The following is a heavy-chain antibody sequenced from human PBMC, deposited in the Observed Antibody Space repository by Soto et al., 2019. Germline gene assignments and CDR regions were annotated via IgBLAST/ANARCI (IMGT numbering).Heavy chain of an antibody. J-gene: IGHJ5*02. V-gene: IGHV1-18*04. Sequence: ASVKVSCKASGYTFTSYGISWVRQAPGQGLEWMGWISAHNGNTNYAQKLQGRVTMTTDTSTSTAYMELRSLRSDDTAVYYCARTRQTMVRGVLQHWFDPWGQGTLVTVSS. D-gene: IGHD3-10*01. CDR1: GYTFTSYG. CDR3: ARTRQTMVRGVLQHWFDP. CDR2: ISAHNGNT.